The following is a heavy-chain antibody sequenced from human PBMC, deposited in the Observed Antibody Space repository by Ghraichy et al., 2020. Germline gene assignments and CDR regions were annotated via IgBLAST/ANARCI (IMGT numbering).Heavy chain of an antibody. Sequence: ASVKVSCKATGYAFSNFYIHWVRQAPGQGLEWMGWINPKNGATSYAQKFQGKVIMTRDTSVSTVYLELTRLTSGDTAMYYCAREDFSYSSGYFYYWGQGTLVTVSS. CDR2: INPKNGAT. CDR1: GYAFSNFY. CDR3: AREDFSYSSGYFYY. V-gene: IGHV1-2*02. J-gene: IGHJ4*02. D-gene: IGHD3-22*01.